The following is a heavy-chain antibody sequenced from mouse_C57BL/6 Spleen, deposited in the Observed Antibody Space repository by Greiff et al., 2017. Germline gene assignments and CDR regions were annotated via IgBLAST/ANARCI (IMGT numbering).Heavy chain of an antibody. Sequence: VQLQQPGAELVRPGSSVKLSCKASGYTFTSYWMHWVKQRPIQGLEWIGNIDPSDSETHYNQKFKDKATLTVDKSSSTAYMQLSSLPSEDSAVYYCARSDYGSSSRYWGQGTTLTVSS. V-gene: IGHV1-52*01. CDR2: IDPSDSET. CDR3: ARSDYGSSSRY. D-gene: IGHD1-1*01. CDR1: GYTFTSYW. J-gene: IGHJ2*01.